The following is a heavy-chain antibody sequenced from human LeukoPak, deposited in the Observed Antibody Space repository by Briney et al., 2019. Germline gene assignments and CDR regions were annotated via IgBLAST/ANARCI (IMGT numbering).Heavy chain of an antibody. V-gene: IGHV1-2*02. CDR3: ARAGSSSRWVNDY. CDR1: GYTFTGYY. D-gene: IGHD6-19*01. Sequence: GASVKVSCKASGYTFTGYYMHWVRQAPGQGLEWMGWFNPNSGGTNYAQKFQGRVTMTRDTSISTAYMELRRLRSDDTAVYYCARAGSSSRWVNDYWGQGTLVTVSS. CDR2: FNPNSGGT. J-gene: IGHJ4*02.